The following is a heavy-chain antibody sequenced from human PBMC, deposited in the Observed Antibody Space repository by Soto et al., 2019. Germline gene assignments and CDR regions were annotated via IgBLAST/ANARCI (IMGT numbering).Heavy chain of an antibody. D-gene: IGHD1-26*01. J-gene: IGHJ2*01. V-gene: IGHV1-69*12. CDR1: GGTFSSYT. CDR2: IIPIFGTA. Sequence: QVQLVQSGAEVKKPGSSVTVSCKASGGTFSSYTISWVRQAPGQGLEWMGGIIPIFGTANYAQKFQGRVRITADESTSTDYMGLGSLRSGTTALYYGAGGNQRGLQWWYFDLGAVAPWSLSPQ. CDR3: AGGNQRGLQWWYFDL.